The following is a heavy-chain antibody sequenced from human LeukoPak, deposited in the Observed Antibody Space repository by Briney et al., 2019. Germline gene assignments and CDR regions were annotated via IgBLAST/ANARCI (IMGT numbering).Heavy chain of an antibody. D-gene: IGHD6-25*01. J-gene: IGHJ4*02. Sequence: PGGSLRLSCASSGFTFIISWMHWVRQAPGKGLAGVSHINCDGSRTDYADSVRGGFTISRDNAKNTLFLQVNDLRAEDRAVYVCEGGKSDACGFEDNWGQGTLVTVSS. CDR1: GFTFIISW. CDR3: EGGKSDACGFEDN. V-gene: IGHV3-74*01. CDR2: INCDGSRT.